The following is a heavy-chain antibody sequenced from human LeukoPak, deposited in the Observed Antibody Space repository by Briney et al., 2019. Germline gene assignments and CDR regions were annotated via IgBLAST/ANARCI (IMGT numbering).Heavy chain of an antibody. D-gene: IGHD3-22*01. CDR1: GYTLTELS. J-gene: IGHJ4*02. CDR3: AHPYYYDSSGYYYYYFDY. V-gene: IGHV1-24*01. CDR2: FDPEDGET. Sequence: GASVKVSCKVFGYTLTELSMHWVRQAPGKGLEWMGGFDPEDGETIYAQKFQGRVTMTEDTSTDTAYMELSSLRSEDTAVYYCAHPYYYDSSGYYYYYFDYWGQGTLVTVSS.